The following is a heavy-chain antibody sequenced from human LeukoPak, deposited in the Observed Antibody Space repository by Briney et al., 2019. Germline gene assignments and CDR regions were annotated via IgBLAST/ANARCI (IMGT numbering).Heavy chain of an antibody. CDR2: IYTST. J-gene: IGHJ4*02. V-gene: IGHV3-66*01. D-gene: IGHD1-1*01. CDR3: ARSSGPKYYFDY. CDR1: GFTVSSNY. Sequence: PGGSLRLSCAASGFTVSSNYMSWVRQAPGKGLEWVSLIYTSTYYADSVQGRFTISRDNSKNTLYLQMNSLRAEDTAVYYWARSSGPKYYFDYWGQGTLVTVSS.